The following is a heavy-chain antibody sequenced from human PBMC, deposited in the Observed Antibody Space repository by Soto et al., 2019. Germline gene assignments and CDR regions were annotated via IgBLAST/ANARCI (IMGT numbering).Heavy chain of an antibody. CDR3: ARASMVYDSSGYTPPDAFDI. V-gene: IGHV1-46*01. J-gene: IGHJ3*02. D-gene: IGHD3-22*01. Sequence: ASVKVSCKASGYTFTSYYMHWVRQAPGQGLEWMGIINPSGGSTSYAQKFQGRVTMTRDTSTSTVYMELSSLRSEDTAVYYCARASMVYDSSGYTPPDAFDIWGQETMCTVSS. CDR2: INPSGGST. CDR1: GYTFTSYY.